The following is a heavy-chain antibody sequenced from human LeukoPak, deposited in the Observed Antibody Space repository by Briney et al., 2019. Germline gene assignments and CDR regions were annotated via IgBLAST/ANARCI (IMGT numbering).Heavy chain of an antibody. J-gene: IGHJ5*02. Sequence: AGPLRLSCVASDFTFSNCGMHWVRQAPGKGLEWLSFMRYDGSNNYHADSVCGRLSIYRDNSKNTLHLQMNTLRPDDTAVYYCARTAVAGTLRWFDLWGQGTLVIGSS. CDR1: DFTFSNCG. CDR2: MRYDGSNN. D-gene: IGHD6-19*01. CDR3: ARTAVAGTLRWFDL. V-gene: IGHV3-30*02.